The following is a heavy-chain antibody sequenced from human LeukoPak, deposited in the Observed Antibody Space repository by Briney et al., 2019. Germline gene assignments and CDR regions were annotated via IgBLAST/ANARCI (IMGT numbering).Heavy chain of an antibody. J-gene: IGHJ4*02. CDR1: GFTFSSYA. CDR3: ASLTLPDY. V-gene: IGHV3-30-3*01. D-gene: IGHD2/OR15-2a*01. CDR2: ISYDGSNK. Sequence: PGRSLRLSCAASGFTFSSYAMHWLRQAPGKGLVWVAVISYDGSNKYYADSVKGRFTISRDNSKNTLYLQMNSLRAEDTAVYYCASLTLPDYWGQGTLVTVSS.